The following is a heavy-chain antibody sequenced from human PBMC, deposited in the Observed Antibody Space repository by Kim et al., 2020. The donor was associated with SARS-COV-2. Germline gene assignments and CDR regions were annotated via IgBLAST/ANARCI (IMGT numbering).Heavy chain of an antibody. J-gene: IGHJ6*02. CDR2: ISAYNGNT. CDR3: ATSSTSPLYYYYGMDV. CDR1: GYTFTSYG. Sequence: ASVKVSCKASGYTFTSYGISWVRQSPGQGLEWMGWISAYNGNTNYAQKLQGRGTMTTDTSTSTAYMELRSLRSDDTAVYYCATSSTSPLYYYYGMDVWGQGTTVTVSS. D-gene: IGHD2-2*01. V-gene: IGHV1-18*01.